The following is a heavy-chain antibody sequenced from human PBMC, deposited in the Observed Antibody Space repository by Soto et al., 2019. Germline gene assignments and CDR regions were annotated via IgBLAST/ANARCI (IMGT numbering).Heavy chain of an antibody. D-gene: IGHD2-2*01. CDR2: ISGSGGST. CDR1: GFTFSSYA. J-gene: IGHJ6*02. Sequence: GGSLRLSCAASGFTFSSYAMSWVRQAPGKGLEWVSAISGSGGSTYYADSVKGRFTISRDNSKNTLYLQMNSLRAEDTAVYYCARPTYYCSSTSCHYYYYGMDVWGQGTTVTVSS. CDR3: ARPTYYCSSTSCHYYYYGMDV. V-gene: IGHV3-23*01.